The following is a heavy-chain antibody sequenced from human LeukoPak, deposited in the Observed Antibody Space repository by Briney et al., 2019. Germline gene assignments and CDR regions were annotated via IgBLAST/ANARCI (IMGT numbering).Heavy chain of an antibody. Sequence: PGGSLRLSCAASGVTLSSSYMSWVRQSPGEGVEGGSVIYSGGSTYHPDSVKGRFPISRHNSKNTLYLQMNSLRVEDTAVYYCARAASYESSGYPDYWGQGTLVTVSS. CDR2: IYSGGST. CDR3: ARAASYESSGYPDY. V-gene: IGHV3-53*04. CDR1: GVTLSSSY. D-gene: IGHD3-22*01. J-gene: IGHJ4*02.